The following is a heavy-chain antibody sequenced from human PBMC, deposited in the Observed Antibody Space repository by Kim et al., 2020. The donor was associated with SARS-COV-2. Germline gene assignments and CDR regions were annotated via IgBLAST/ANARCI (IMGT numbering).Heavy chain of an antibody. CDR1: GFTFSDYY. CDR3: ARDTLGGGFDY. CDR2: ISSSSSYT. J-gene: IGHJ4*02. V-gene: IGHV3-11*06. D-gene: IGHD2-15*01. Sequence: GGSLRLSCAASGFTFSDYYMSWIRQAPGKGLEWVSYISSSSSYTNYADSVKGRFTISRDNAKNSLYLQMNSLRAEDTAVYYCARDTLGGGFDYWGQGTLVTVSS.